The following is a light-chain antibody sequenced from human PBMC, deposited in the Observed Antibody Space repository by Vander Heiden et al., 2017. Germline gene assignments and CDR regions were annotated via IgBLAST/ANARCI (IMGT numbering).Light chain of an antibody. J-gene: IGLJ3*02. CDR2: GNS. CDR1: SSNIGAGYD. Sequence: QSVLTPPPSVSGAPGQRVTISCTGSSSNIGAGYDVHCYQQRPGTAPKLLLYGNSNRPSGVPDRFSGSKSGTSASLAITGLQAEDEADYYCQSYDSSLSGSNWVFGGGTKLTVL. V-gene: IGLV1-40*01. CDR3: QSYDSSLSGSNWV.